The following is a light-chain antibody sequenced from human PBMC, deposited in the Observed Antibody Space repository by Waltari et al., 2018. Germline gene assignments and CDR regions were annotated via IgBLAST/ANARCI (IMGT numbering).Light chain of an antibody. Sequence: QLVLTQSPSASASLGASVKLTCTLSSGHSSNVIAWLQEQPGKGPRYLMKVNRDGSHSQGDEIPDRFSGSSSGAERYLTISSLQSEDEADYYCQTGGHGTWVFGGGTKLTVL. CDR2: VNRDGSH. V-gene: IGLV4-69*01. CDR3: QTGGHGTWV. J-gene: IGLJ3*02. CDR1: SGHSSNV.